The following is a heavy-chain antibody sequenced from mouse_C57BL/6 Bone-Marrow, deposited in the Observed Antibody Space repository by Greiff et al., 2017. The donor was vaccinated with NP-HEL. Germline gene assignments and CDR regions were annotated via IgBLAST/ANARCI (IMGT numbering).Heavy chain of an antibody. Sequence: VKLMESGAELARPGASVKLSCKASGYTFTSYGISWVKQRTGQGLEWIGEIYPRSGNTYYNEKFKGKATLTADKSSSTAYMELRSLTSEDSAVYFCARAGLLDWYFDVWGTGTTVTVSS. CDR1: GYTFTSYG. D-gene: IGHD1-1*01. V-gene: IGHV1-81*01. CDR3: ARAGLLDWYFDV. J-gene: IGHJ1*03. CDR2: IYPRSGNT.